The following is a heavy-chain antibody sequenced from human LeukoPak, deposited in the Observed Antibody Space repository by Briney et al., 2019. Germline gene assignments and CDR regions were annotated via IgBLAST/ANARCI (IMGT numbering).Heavy chain of an antibody. D-gene: IGHD6-13*01. J-gene: IGHJ4*02. CDR2: ISTGSYI. Sequence: GGSLRLSCAASGFTFSSYSMNWVRQAPGKGLEWVSSISTGSYISYADSVKGRFTISRDNAKNSLYLQMNSLRAEDTAVYYCARAAGGGSSWDNYYWGQGTLVTVSS. CDR1: GFTFSSYS. V-gene: IGHV3-21*06. CDR3: ARAAGGGSSWDNYY.